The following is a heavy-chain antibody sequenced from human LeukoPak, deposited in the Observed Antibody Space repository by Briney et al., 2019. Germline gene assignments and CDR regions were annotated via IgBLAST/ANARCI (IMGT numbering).Heavy chain of an antibody. D-gene: IGHD2-21*01. J-gene: IGHJ6*03. CDR2: INLVNGNT. Sequence: ASVKVSCKASGYTFTNYAMHWVRLAPGQRLQWMGWINLVNGNTKYSQYFEGRVTITRDTSASTVYMELSSLRPDDMAVYYCARGRGTIGSNRDFYFYYYMDIWGNGTTVTASS. V-gene: IGHV1-3*03. CDR3: ARGRGTIGSNRDFYFYYYMDI. CDR1: GYTFTNYA.